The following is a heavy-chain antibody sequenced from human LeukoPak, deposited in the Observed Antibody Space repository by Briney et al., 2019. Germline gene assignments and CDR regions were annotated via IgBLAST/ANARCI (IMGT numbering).Heavy chain of an antibody. J-gene: IGHJ3*01. D-gene: IGHD3-16*01. V-gene: IGHV3-23*01. CDR2: ISGSGGST. CDR1: GFTFSSYA. CDR3: PKIFFRLGELVAFDH. Sequence: PGGSLRLSCAAAGFTFSSYAMSWVRQAPGKGLEWVSAISGSGGSTYYADSVKGRFTISRDNSKNTLYLQMNSLRAEDTAVYYCPKIFFRLGELVAFDHWGQGKMVPVSS.